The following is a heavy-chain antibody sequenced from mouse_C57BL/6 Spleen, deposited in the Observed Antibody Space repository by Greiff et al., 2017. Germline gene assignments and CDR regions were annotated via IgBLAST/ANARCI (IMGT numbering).Heavy chain of an antibody. D-gene: IGHD1-1*02. J-gene: IGHJ2*01. Sequence: EVKLMESGGGLVKPGGSLKLSCAASGFTFSDYGMHWVRQAPEKGLEWVAYISSGSSTIYYADTVKGRFTISRDNAKNTLFLQMTSLRSEDTAMYYCARNGWLPFDYWGQGTTLTVSS. CDR1: GFTFSDYG. V-gene: IGHV5-17*01. CDR2: ISSGSSTI. CDR3: ARNGWLPFDY.